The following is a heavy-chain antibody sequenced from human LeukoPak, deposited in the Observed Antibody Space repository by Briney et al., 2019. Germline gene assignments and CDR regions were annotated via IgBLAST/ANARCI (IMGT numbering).Heavy chain of an antibody. V-gene: IGHV4-59*08. Sequence: SETLSLTCTVSGGSISSYYWSWIRHPPGKGLEGIGYIYYSWSNIYNRCLTSLVTPSVAKATTQFSLKLSSVTAADTAVYYCARAQNESAAYCGGGSGYWVWFDPWGQGTLVTVSS. J-gene: IGHJ5*02. CDR1: GGSISSYY. CDR2: IYYSWSN. CDR3: ARAQNESAAYCGGGSGYWVWFDP. D-gene: IGHD2-15*01.